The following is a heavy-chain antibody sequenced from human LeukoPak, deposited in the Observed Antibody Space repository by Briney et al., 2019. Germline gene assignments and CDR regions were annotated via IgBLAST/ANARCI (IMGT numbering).Heavy chain of an antibody. CDR1: GFTFSNYN. CDR2: ISGSSRTI. J-gene: IGHJ4*02. D-gene: IGHD4/OR15-4a*01. V-gene: IGHV3-48*01. Sequence: GGSLRLSCAASGFTFSNYNMNWVRQAPGKGLECVSYISGSSRTIYYADSVKGRFTISRDNAKNSLYLQMNSLRAEDTAVYYCARAANYARDYWGQGTLVTVSS. CDR3: ARAANYARDY.